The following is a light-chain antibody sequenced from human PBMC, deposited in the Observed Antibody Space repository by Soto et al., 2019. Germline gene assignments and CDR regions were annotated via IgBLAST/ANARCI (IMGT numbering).Light chain of an antibody. Sequence: DIQMTHSPSTLSASIVDTVTVACRASQGISNWLAWYQQKPGKAPKLLIFHASSLESGVPSRFSGSGSGTEFTLTISSLEPEDFAVYYCQQRSNWPPITFGQGTRLEIK. CDR1: QGISNW. J-gene: IGKJ5*01. V-gene: IGKV1-5*01. CDR2: HAS. CDR3: QQRSNWPPIT.